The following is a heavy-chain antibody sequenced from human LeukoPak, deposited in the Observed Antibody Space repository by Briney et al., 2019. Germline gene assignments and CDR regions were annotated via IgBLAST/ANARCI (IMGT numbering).Heavy chain of an antibody. V-gene: IGHV3-21*06. J-gene: IGHJ4*02. CDR1: GFTFSTYT. Sequence: SGGSLRLSCAASGFTFSTYTMTWVRQAPGKGLEWVSSISDTSSYIYYADSVKGRFTISRDNAKNSLFLQLNSLRAEDTAVYYCARAHVPITMFGVVHYNDYSGQGTLVTVSS. CDR2: ISDTSSYI. CDR3: ARAHVPITMFGVVHYNDY. D-gene: IGHD3-3*01.